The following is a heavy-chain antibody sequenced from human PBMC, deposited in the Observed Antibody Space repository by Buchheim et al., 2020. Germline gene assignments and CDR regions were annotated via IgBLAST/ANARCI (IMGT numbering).Heavy chain of an antibody. Sequence: EVQLLESGGGLVQPGGSLRLSCAASGFTFSSYAMSWVRQAPGKGLEWVLAISGSGGSTYYADSVKGRLPSSRDNSKNTFYLQMNSLRAEDTAVYYCAKGRGIVGATRIDYWGQGTL. CDR3: AKGRGIVGATRIDY. CDR1: GFTFSSYA. CDR2: ISGSGGST. D-gene: IGHD1-26*01. V-gene: IGHV3-23*01. J-gene: IGHJ4*02.